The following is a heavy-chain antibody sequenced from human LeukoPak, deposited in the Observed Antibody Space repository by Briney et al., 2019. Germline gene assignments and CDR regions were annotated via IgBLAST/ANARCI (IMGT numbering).Heavy chain of an antibody. D-gene: IGHD3-22*01. CDR2: FDPEDGET. Sequence: ASVKVPCKVSGYTLTELSMHWVRQAPGKGLEWMGGFDPEDGETIYAQKFQGRVTMTEDTSTDTAYMELSSLRSEDTAVYYCATEPLYYYDSSVYLCLDYWGQGTLVTVSS. CDR1: GYTLTELS. J-gene: IGHJ4*02. CDR3: ATEPLYYYDSSVYLCLDY. V-gene: IGHV1-24*01.